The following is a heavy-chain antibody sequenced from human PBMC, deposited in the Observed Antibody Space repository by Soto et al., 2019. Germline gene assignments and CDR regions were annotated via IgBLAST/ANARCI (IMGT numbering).Heavy chain of an antibody. CDR3: ARDVLRFLEWPRFDY. V-gene: IGHV3-15*04. Sequence: PGGSLRLSCATSGLSFPNAWMNWVRQAPGKGLEWVGRIERKSQGGTTDYSAPVKGRFSISRDNAKNSLYLQMNSLRAEDTAVYYCARDVLRFLEWPRFDYWGQGTLVTVSS. CDR1: GLSFPNAW. D-gene: IGHD3-3*01. J-gene: IGHJ4*02. CDR2: IERKSQGGTT.